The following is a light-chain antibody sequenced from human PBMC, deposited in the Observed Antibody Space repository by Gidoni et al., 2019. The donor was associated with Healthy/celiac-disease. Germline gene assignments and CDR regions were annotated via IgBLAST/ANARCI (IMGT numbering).Light chain of an antibody. CDR3: QQSNSTTLFT. CDR2: AAS. CDR1: QSSSSY. V-gene: IGKV1-39*01. J-gene: IGKJ3*01. Sequence: DIQMTQSPSSLSASVGDRVTITCRASQSSSSYLNWYQQKPGKAPKLLIYAASSLQSGVPSRCSGSGSGTDYTLTISSMQPEDVATYYCQQSNSTTLFTFXPXTKVDIK.